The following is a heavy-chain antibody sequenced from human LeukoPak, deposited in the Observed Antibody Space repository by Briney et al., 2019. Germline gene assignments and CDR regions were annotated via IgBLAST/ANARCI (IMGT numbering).Heavy chain of an antibody. Sequence: GGSLRLSCAASGFTFSNYAMSWVRQAPGKGLEWVSAITGSGGNTYYADSVKGRFTISRDNSKNTVFLQMNSLRAEDTAMYYCASSRGTLGYYGMDVWGQGTTVTVSS. V-gene: IGHV3-23*01. CDR3: ASSRGTLGYYGMDV. CDR2: ITGSGGNT. D-gene: IGHD2/OR15-2a*01. J-gene: IGHJ6*02. CDR1: GFTFSNYA.